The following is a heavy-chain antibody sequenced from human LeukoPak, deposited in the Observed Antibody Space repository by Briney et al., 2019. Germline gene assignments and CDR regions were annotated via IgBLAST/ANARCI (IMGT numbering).Heavy chain of an antibody. D-gene: IGHD3-22*01. V-gene: IGHV4-4*07. J-gene: IGHJ5*02. CDR3: ARYHSYYDSSGHSYP. CDR1: GGSISSYY. Sequence: SETLSLTCTVSGGSISSYYWSWIRQPAGRGLEWIGRIYTSGSTNYNPSLKSRVTMSVDTSKNQFSLKLSSVTAADTAVYYCARYHSYYDSSGHSYPWGQGALVTVSS. CDR2: IYTSGST.